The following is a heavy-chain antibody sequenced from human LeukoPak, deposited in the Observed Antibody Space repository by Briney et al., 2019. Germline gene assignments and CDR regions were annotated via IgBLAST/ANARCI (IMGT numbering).Heavy chain of an antibody. V-gene: IGHV4-59*08. CDR3: ARTNPSFDY. CDR2: IFYSGST. Sequence: SETLSLTCTVSGGSISSYYWSWIRQPPGKGLEWIGYIFYSGSTNYNPSLKSRVTISVDASKNQVSLKLRSVTAADTAVYYCARTNPSFDYWGQGTLVTVSS. J-gene: IGHJ4*02. CDR1: GGSISSYY.